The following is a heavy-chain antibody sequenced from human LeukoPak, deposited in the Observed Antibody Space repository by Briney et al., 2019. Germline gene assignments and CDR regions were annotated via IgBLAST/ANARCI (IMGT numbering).Heavy chain of an antibody. CDR1: GDSIRRYY. D-gene: IGHD2/OR15-2a*01. CDR2: ISNDETA. V-gene: IGHV4-4*07. Sequence: SETLSLTCSVSGDSIRRYYWSWIRQTAEKGLRWIGRISNDETAHYDSSVLGRITMSMDTSANQFSLTLRSVTAADTAIYYCARTCNSLRGYFDFWGQGARVAVSS. CDR3: ARTCNSLRGYFDF. J-gene: IGHJ4*02.